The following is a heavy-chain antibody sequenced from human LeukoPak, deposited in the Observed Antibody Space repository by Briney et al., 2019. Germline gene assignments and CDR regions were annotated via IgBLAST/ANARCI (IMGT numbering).Heavy chain of an antibody. D-gene: IGHD3-3*01. J-gene: IGHJ4*02. CDR1: GFTFSSYS. Sequence: KTGGSLRLSCAASGFTFSSYSMNWVRQAPGKGLEWVSSISSSSYIYYEDSVKGRFTISRDNAKNSLYLQMNSLRAEDTAVYYCARDAGRFLEWLMAITLFDYWGQGTLVTVSS. V-gene: IGHV3-21*01. CDR2: ISSSSYI. CDR3: ARDAGRFLEWLMAITLFDY.